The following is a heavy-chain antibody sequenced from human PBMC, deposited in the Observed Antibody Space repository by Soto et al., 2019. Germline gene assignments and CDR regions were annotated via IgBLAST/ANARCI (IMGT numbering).Heavy chain of an antibody. Sequence: ASVKVSCKASGYTFTSYGIHWVRQAPGQRLEWMGWINAANGDTKYSTKFQGRVTITRDTSASTAYMELSSLRSEDTAVYSCVRRHVSATGIDWFDPWGQGTLVTVSS. D-gene: IGHD6-13*01. CDR2: INAANGDT. CDR3: VRRHVSATGIDWFDP. V-gene: IGHV1-3*01. J-gene: IGHJ5*02. CDR1: GYTFTSYG.